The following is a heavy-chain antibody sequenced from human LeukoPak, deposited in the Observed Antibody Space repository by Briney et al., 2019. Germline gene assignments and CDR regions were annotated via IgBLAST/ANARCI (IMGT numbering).Heavy chain of an antibody. D-gene: IGHD3-10*01. CDR1: GFTFSSYS. Sequence: GGSLRLSCAASGFTFSSYSMNWVRQAPGKGLEWVSSISSSSYIYYADSVKGRFTISRDNAKNSLYLQMNNLRAEDTAVYYCARDQSTGYFDYWGQGTLVTVSS. V-gene: IGHV3-21*01. J-gene: IGHJ4*02. CDR2: ISSSSYI. CDR3: ARDQSTGYFDY.